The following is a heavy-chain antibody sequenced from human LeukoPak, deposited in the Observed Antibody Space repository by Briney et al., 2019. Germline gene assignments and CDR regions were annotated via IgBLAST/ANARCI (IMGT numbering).Heavy chain of an antibody. CDR2: IYYSGST. J-gene: IGHJ3*02. D-gene: IGHD5-24*01. Sequence: SETLSLTCTVSGGSISSYYWSWIRQPPGKGLEWIGYIYYSGSTNYNPSLKSRVTISVDTSKNQFSLKLSSVTAADTAVYYCASSLDGPNAFDIWGQGTMVTVSS. CDR1: GGSISSYY. V-gene: IGHV4-59*12. CDR3: ASSLDGPNAFDI.